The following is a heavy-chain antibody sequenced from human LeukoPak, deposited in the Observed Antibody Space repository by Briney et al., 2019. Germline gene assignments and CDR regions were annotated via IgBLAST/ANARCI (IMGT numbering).Heavy chain of an antibody. D-gene: IGHD6-19*01. V-gene: IGHV3-23*01. Sequence: AGGSLRLSCAASGFTFSSYAMSWVRQAPGKGLEWVSAISGSGGSTYYADSVKGRFTISRDNAKNSLYLQMNSLRAEDTAVYYWARDREQWLGRRWFDSWGQGTLVTVSS. CDR3: ARDREQWLGRRWFDS. CDR2: ISGSGGST. CDR1: GFTFSSYA. J-gene: IGHJ5*01.